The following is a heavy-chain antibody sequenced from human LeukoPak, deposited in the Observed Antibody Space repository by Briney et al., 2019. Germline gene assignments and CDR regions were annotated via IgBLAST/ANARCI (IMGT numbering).Heavy chain of an antibody. CDR1: GYSISSGYY. D-gene: IGHD3-22*01. CDR2: IYHSGST. CDR3: AREPPRVYYYDSSGRDY. Sequence: PSETLSLTCAVSGYSISSGYYWGWIRQPPGKGLVWIGSIYHSGSTYYNPSLKSRVTISVDTSKNQFSLKLSSVTAADTAVYYCAREPPRVYYYDSSGRDYWGQGTLVTVSS. V-gene: IGHV4-38-2*02. J-gene: IGHJ4*02.